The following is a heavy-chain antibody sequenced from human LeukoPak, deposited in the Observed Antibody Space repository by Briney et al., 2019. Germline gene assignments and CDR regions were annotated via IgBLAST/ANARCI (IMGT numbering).Heavy chain of an antibody. D-gene: IGHD4-11*01. V-gene: IGHV4-30-4*08. CDR3: ARDVPAVTDIPTKGGMGIGYYYYMDV. CDR2: IYYSGST. Sequence: RPSQTLSLTCTVSGGSISSGDYYWSWIRQPPGKGLEWIGYIYYSGSTYYNPSLKGRVTISVDTSKNQFSLKLSSVTAADTAVYYCARDVPAVTDIPTKGGMGIGYYYYMDVWGKGTTVTVSS. CDR1: GGSISSGDYY. J-gene: IGHJ6*03.